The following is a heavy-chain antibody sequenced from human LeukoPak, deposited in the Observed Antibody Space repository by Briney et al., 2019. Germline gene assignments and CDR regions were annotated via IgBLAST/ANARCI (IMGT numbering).Heavy chain of an antibody. CDR2: INPNSGGT. D-gene: IGHD3-22*01. Sequence: ASVKVSCKASGYTFTGCYMHWVRQAPGQGLEWMGWINPNSGGTNYAQKFQGRVTMTRDTSISTAYMELSRLRSDDTAVYYCARAMIVVGGNWFDPWGQGTLVTVSS. V-gene: IGHV1-2*02. CDR1: GYTFTGCY. J-gene: IGHJ5*02. CDR3: ARAMIVVGGNWFDP.